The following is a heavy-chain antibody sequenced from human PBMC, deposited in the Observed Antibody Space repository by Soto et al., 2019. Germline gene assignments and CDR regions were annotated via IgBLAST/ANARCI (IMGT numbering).Heavy chain of an antibody. CDR3: ATDQPDYYYYYYMDV. CDR2: IKQDGSEK. CDR1: GFTFSSYW. V-gene: IGHV3-7*01. Sequence: GGSLRLSCAASGFTFSSYWMSWVRQAPGKGLEWVANIKQDGSEKYYVDSVKGRFTISRDNVKNSLYLQMNSLRAEDTAVYYCATDQPDYYYYYYMDVWRKGTTVTVSS. J-gene: IGHJ6*03.